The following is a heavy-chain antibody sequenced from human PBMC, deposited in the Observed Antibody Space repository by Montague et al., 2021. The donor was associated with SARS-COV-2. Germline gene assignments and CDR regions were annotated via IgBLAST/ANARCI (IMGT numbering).Heavy chain of an antibody. CDR3: ARGISSAGSYYYHLDV. Sequence: SETLSLTCNVAGGSMSSYNWSWVRQPPGKGLQWIGSISNSENTSYNPSLKSRVTISVDTSKKQFSLRLSSVTAADTAVYFCARGISSAGSYYYHLDVWGQGTTVTVSS. V-gene: IGHV4-59*01. J-gene: IGHJ6*02. CDR1: GGSMSSYN. CDR2: ISNSENT. D-gene: IGHD3-3*02.